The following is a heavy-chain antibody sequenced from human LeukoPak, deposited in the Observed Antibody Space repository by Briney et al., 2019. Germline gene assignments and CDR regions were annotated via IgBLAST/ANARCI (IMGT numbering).Heavy chain of an antibody. D-gene: IGHD2-2*01. CDR2: IYYSGST. J-gene: IGHJ4*02. CDR3: ARRVGYCSSTSCYDWDY. CDR1: GGSISSSSYY. Sequence: PSETLSLTCTVSGGSISSSSYYWGWIRQPPGKGPEWIGSIYYSGSTYYNPSLKSRVTISVDTSKNQFSLKLSSVTAADTAVYYCARRVGYCSSTSCYDWDYWGQGTLVTVSS. V-gene: IGHV4-39*01.